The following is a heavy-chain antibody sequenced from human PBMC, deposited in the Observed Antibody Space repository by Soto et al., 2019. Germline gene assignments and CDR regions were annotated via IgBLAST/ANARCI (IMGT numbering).Heavy chain of an antibody. J-gene: IGHJ3*02. V-gene: IGHV5-51*01. CDR1: GFSFTSYW. CDR2: IYPRDSDT. CDR3: ARTGAADAFEI. Sequence: GESLKISCKGSGFSFTSYWIGWVRQMPGKGLECMGIIYPRDSDTRYNPSLQGQVTISVDESIDTAYLQWISLKTSDTAMYYCARTGAADAFEIWGQGTMVTVSS. D-gene: IGHD6-25*01.